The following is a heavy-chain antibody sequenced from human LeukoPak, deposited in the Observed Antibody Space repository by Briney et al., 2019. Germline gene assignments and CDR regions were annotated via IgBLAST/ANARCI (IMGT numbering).Heavy chain of an antibody. V-gene: IGHV1-3*01. J-gene: IGHJ3*02. CDR1: GYTFTSYA. D-gene: IGHD2-21*02. CDR3: ARELPCGGDCYSTHDAFDI. CDR2: INAGNGNT. Sequence: ASVKVSCKASGYTFTSYAMHWVRQAPGQRLEWMGWINAGNGNTKYSQKFQGRVTITRDTSASTAYMELSSLRSEDTAVYYCARELPCGGDCYSTHDAFDIWGQGTMVTVSS.